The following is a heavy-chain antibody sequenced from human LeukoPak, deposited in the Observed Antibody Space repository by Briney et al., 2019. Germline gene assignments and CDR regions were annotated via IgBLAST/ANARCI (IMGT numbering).Heavy chain of an antibody. CDR3: ARGPYDYVWGNYRYTGDAFDI. CDR2: INPDRGGT. D-gene: IGHD3-16*02. CDR1: GYTFTAYY. V-gene: IGHV1-2*06. J-gene: IGHJ3*02. Sequence: ASVKVSCTASGYTFTAYYMHWVRQAPGQGLEWMGRINPDRGGTNYAQKFQGRVTMTRDKSISTAYMELTSLSSDDTAVYYCARGPYDYVWGNYRYTGDAFDIWGHGTVVTVSS.